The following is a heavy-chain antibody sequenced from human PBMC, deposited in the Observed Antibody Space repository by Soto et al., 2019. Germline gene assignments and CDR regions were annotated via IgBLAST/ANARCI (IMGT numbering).Heavy chain of an antibody. J-gene: IGHJ4*02. V-gene: IGHV4-39*01. CDR3: ARLQAAVPHY. Sequence: SETLSLTCTVSGDSISGSPYFWGWIRQPPGKRLEWIGSIFYDGYTLYTPSLRSRVTISVDTSKNQFSLKLASVAAADTATYFCARLQAAVPHYWGQGTLVTVSS. CDR2: IFYDGYT. CDR1: GDSISGSPYF. D-gene: IGHD6-13*01.